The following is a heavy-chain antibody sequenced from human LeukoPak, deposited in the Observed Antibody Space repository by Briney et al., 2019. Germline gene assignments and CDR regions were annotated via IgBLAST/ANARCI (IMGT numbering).Heavy chain of an antibody. CDR3: ARHSFGYCSSTSCYMPDY. D-gene: IGHD2-2*03. CDR1: GGSISSSSYY. V-gene: IGHV4-39*01. Sequence: SETLSLTCTVSGGSISSSSYYWGWIRQPPGKGLEWIGSIYYSGSTYYNPSLKSRVTISVDTSKNQFSLKLSSVTAADTAVYYCARHSFGYCSSTSCYMPDYWGQGTLVNVSS. CDR2: IYYSGST. J-gene: IGHJ4*02.